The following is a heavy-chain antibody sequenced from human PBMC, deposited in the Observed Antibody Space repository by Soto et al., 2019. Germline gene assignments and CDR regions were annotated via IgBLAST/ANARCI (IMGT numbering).Heavy chain of an antibody. Sequence: QMQLMQSGPEVKKPGTSVKVSCTASGFTLTSADVQWVRQTRGQRLEWIGWIVGGSGSTNYAQQFQGRLAITRDMSTSTVYMELSSLRSEDTAVYYCAADWSNRPFDFWGQGTLVTVSS. J-gene: IGHJ4*02. V-gene: IGHV1-58*01. D-gene: IGHD3-3*01. CDR1: GFTLTSAD. CDR3: AADWSNRPFDF. CDR2: IVGGSGST.